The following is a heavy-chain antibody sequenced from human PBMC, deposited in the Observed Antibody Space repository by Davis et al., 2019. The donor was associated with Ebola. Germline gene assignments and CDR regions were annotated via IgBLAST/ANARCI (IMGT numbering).Heavy chain of an antibody. Sequence: AASVKVSCQASGYTFTSYYMHWVRQAPGQGREWMGIINPSGGSTSYAQKFQGRVTMTRDTSTSTVDMELSSLRSEDTAVYYCARGRTGNDYSSGWGGPYYFDYWGQGTLVTVSS. CDR1: GYTFTSYY. V-gene: IGHV1-46*03. D-gene: IGHD6-19*01. CDR2: INPSGGST. CDR3: ARGRTGNDYSSGWGGPYYFDY. J-gene: IGHJ4*02.